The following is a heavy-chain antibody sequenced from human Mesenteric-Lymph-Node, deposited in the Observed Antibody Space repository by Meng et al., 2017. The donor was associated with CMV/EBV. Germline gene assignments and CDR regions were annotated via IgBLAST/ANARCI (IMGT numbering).Heavy chain of an antibody. CDR1: GYTFTSYY. CDR3: ARDMGSYGMDV. Sequence: ASVTVSCKASGYTFTSYYMHWVRQAPGQGLEWMGIINPSGGSTSYAQKFQGRVTMTRDTSTSTVYMELSSLRSEDTAVYYCARDMGSYGMDVWGQGTTVTVSS. CDR2: INPSGGST. V-gene: IGHV1-46*01. J-gene: IGHJ6*02. D-gene: IGHD1-26*01.